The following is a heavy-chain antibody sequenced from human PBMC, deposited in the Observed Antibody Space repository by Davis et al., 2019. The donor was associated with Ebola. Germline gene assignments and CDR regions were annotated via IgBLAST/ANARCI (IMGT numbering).Heavy chain of an antibody. CDR3: AAHSKLSH. J-gene: IGHJ4*02. CDR1: GFVFSNYV. Sequence: GESLKISCAASGFVFSNYVMSWVRRAPGKGLEWVSTLGLSADTYYADSVKGRITISRDNSKNTLYLQMNSLRAEDTAVYYCAAHSKLSHWGQGTLVTVSS. V-gene: IGHV3-23*01. CDR2: LGLSADT. D-gene: IGHD6-13*01.